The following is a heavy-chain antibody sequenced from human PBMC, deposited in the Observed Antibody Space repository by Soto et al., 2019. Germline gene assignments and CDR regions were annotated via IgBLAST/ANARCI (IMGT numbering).Heavy chain of an antibody. J-gene: IGHJ6*02. CDR3: TTDYPDGIAVAHYYGMDV. Sequence: GGSLRLSCAASGFTLSNAWMNWVRQAPGKGLEWVGRIKSKTDGGTTDYAAPVKGRFTISRDDSKNTLYLQMNSLKTEDTAVYYCTTDYPDGIAVAHYYGMDVWGQGTTVTVSS. V-gene: IGHV3-15*07. CDR2: IKSKTDGGTT. CDR1: GFTLSNAW. D-gene: IGHD6-19*01.